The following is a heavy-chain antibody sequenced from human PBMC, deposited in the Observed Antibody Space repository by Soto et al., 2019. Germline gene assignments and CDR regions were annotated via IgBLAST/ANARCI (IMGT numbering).Heavy chain of an antibody. CDR3: ARLDSSLVHYGMDV. D-gene: IGHD3-22*01. Sequence: EVQLVQSGGGLVQPGGSLRLSCVASGFTFSSYWMSWVRQAPGRGLEWVANIKFDGSDKYYVDSVKGRFTISTDNAKNSLYLQMNSLRDEDTAVFYCARLDSSLVHYGMDVWGQGTTVVVSS. CDR1: GFTFSSYW. J-gene: IGHJ6*02. CDR2: IKFDGSDK. V-gene: IGHV3-7*03.